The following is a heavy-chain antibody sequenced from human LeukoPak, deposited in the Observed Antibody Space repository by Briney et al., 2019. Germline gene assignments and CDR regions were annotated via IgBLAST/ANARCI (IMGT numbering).Heavy chain of an antibody. CDR3: ARGMGYGYTAYGY. V-gene: IGHV4-59*02. CDR2: TYYSGST. J-gene: IGHJ4*02. Sequence: SETLSLACTASGASVTSSYWSWIRQPPGKGLEWIGYTYYSGSTNYNPSLKSRVTISVDTSKNQFSLKLSSVTAADTAVYYCARGMGYGYTAYGYWGQGTLVTVSS. D-gene: IGHD5-18*01. CDR1: GASVTSSY.